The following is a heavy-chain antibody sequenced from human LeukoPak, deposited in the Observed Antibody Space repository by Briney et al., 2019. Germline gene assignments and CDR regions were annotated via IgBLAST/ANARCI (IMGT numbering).Heavy chain of an antibody. CDR3: ANGVELVWWGVLSV. J-gene: IGHJ1*01. CDR2: ISSSGGST. CDR1: GSTFNNYA. V-gene: IGHV3-23*01. Sequence: PGGSLRLSCAASGSTFNNYAMSWVRQAPGKGLECVSGISSSGGSTYYADSVNGRFTISRDNSKKTLHLQMNSLRAEDTAVYYCANGVELVWWGVLSVWGQGSLVTVSS. D-gene: IGHD3-10*01.